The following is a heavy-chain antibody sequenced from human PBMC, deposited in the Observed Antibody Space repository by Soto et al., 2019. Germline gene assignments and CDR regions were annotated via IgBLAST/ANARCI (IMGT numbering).Heavy chain of an antibody. V-gene: IGHV4-61*01. CDR2: IYYSGST. D-gene: IGHD5-18*01. Sequence: SETLSLTCTVSGGSVSSGSYYWSWIRQPPGKGLEWIGYIYYSGSTNYNPSLKSRVTISVDTSKNQFSLKLSSVTAADTAVYYCARVLYSYDYYHYGIYVCGQGSSVPVS. CDR3: ARVLYSYDYYHYGIYV. J-gene: IGHJ6*02. CDR1: GGSVSSGSYY.